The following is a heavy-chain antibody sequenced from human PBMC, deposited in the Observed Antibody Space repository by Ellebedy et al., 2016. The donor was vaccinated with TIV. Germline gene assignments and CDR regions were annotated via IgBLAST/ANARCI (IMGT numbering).Heavy chain of an antibody. J-gene: IGHJ3*02. CDR2: INPNSGGT. V-gene: IGHV1-2*04. CDR3: ASSLGRLDAFDI. CDR1: GNTFTIYY. Sequence: ASVKVSCKAFGNTFTIYYLSWVRQAPGQGLEWMGWINPNSGGTNYAQKFQGWVTMTRDTSTSTVYMELSSLRSEDTSVYYCASSLGRLDAFDIWGQGTMVTVSS.